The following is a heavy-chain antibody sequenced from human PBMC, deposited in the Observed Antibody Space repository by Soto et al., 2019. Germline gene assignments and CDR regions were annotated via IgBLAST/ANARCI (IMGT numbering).Heavy chain of an antibody. J-gene: IGHJ4*02. D-gene: IGHD5-18*01. CDR2: TSPAGSST. Sequence: DVQLVESGGGIVQPGGSLRLSCAASGFTVTSYWMHWVRQAPGKGLVWVSRTSPAGSSTYYADFVRGRFTISKDTAKNRLYLQINSLGGEDTAVYYCARGNTGYGNFDYWGQGTLVTVSS. CDR3: ARGNTGYGNFDY. V-gene: IGHV3-74*01. CDR1: GFTVTSYW.